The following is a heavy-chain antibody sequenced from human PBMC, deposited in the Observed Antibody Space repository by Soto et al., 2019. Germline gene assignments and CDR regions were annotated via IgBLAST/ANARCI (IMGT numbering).Heavy chain of an antibody. CDR3: AKDLGATVTTAEDY. CDR2: ISGSGGST. CDR1: GFTFSSYA. V-gene: IGHV3-23*01. J-gene: IGHJ4*02. D-gene: IGHD4-17*01. Sequence: EVQLLESGGGLVQPGGSLRLSCAASGFTFSSYAMSWVHQAPGKGLEWVSAISGSGGSTYYADSVKGRFTISRDNSKNTLYLQMNSLRAEDTAVYYCAKDLGATVTTAEDYWGQGTLVTVSS.